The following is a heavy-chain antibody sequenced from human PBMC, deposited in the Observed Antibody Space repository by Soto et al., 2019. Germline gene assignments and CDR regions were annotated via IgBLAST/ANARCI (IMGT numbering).Heavy chain of an antibody. V-gene: IGHV3-15*07. CDR2: IKSKTDGGTT. Sequence: GGSLRLPCAASGFTFSNAWMNWVRQAPGKGLEWVGRIKSKTDGGTTDYAAPVKGRFTISRDDSKNTLYLQMNSLKTEDTAVYYCTTEATNDLADDYWGQGTLDTVSS. J-gene: IGHJ4*02. CDR1: GFTFSNAW. D-gene: IGHD5-12*01. CDR3: TTEATNDLADDY.